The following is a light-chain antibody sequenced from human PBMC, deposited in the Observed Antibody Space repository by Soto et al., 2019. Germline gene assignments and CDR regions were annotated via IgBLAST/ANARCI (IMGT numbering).Light chain of an antibody. Sequence: QSVLTQPPSASGSPGQSVTISCAGTSSDVGGYNYVSWYQQYPGKVPKLMIYEVSERPSGVPDRFSGSKSGNTAFLTVSGLEAEEEDDYYCLSYADTAYVFGTGTKLTVL. CDR3: LSYADTAYV. CDR2: EVS. J-gene: IGLJ1*01. CDR1: SSDVGGYNY. V-gene: IGLV2-8*01.